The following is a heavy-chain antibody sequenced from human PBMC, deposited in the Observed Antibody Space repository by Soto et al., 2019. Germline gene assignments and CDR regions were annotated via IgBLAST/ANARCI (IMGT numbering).Heavy chain of an antibody. CDR2: IYPGDSDT. CDR1: GYSFTSYW. J-gene: IGHJ6*02. D-gene: IGHD6-19*01. Sequence: GESLKISCKGSGYSFTSYWIGWVRQMPGKGLEWMGIIYPGDSDTRYSPSFQGQVTISADKSISTAYLQWSSQKASDTAMYYCARPREAGKYYYGVDVWGQGTTVTVSS. V-gene: IGHV5-51*01. CDR3: ARPREAGKYYYGVDV.